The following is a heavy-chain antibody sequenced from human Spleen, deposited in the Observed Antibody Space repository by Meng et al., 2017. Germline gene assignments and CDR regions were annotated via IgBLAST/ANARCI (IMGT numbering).Heavy chain of an antibody. Sequence: SEILSLTCTVSGGSISSGPYYWNWIRQPAGTGLEWIGRIYTSGSTNYNASLKSRVSISIDRSKNQFSLKLNSVTAADTAVYYCARRTTFGIGSWFDPWGQGTLVTVSS. CDR2: IYTSGST. CDR3: ARRTTFGIGSWFDP. CDR1: GGSISSGPYY. J-gene: IGHJ5*02. V-gene: IGHV4-61*02. D-gene: IGHD1/OR15-1a*01.